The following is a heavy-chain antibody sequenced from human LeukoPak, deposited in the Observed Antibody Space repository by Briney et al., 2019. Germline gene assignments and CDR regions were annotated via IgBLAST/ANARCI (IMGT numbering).Heavy chain of an antibody. CDR1: GFTFSNYN. Sequence: GSLRLSCAASGFTFSNYNMNWVRQAPGKGLEWVSSISSTRSSYIYYAESVKGRFTISRDNAKHSLYLQMSSLRAEDTAVYYCARDWTTVTFPDAFDISGQGTMVTVSS. CDR2: ISSTRSSYI. D-gene: IGHD4-17*01. J-gene: IGHJ3*02. V-gene: IGHV3-21*01. CDR3: ARDWTTVTFPDAFDI.